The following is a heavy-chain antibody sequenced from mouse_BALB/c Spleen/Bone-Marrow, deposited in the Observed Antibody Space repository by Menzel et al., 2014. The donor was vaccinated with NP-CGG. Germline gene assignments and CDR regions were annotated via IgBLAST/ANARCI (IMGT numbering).Heavy chain of an antibody. V-gene: IGHV2-9*02. J-gene: IGHJ4*01. Sequence: VKLMESGPGLVAPSQSLSITCTVSGFSLTSYGVHWVRQPPGKGLEWLGVIWAGGSTNYNSALMSRLSISKDNSKSQVFLKMNSLQTDYTAMYYCARDYGSSYYAMDYWGQGTSVTVSS. CDR1: GFSLTSYG. D-gene: IGHD1-1*01. CDR3: ARDYGSSYYAMDY. CDR2: IWAGGST.